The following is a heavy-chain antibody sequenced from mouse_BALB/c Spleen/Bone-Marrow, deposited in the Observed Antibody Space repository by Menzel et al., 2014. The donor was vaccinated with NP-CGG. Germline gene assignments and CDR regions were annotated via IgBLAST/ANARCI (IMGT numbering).Heavy chain of an antibody. D-gene: IGHD1-1*01. Sequence: QVQLKQSGPGLVAPSQSLSITCTVSGFSLTSYGVHWVRQPPGKGLEWLGVIWAGGSTNYNSALMSGLSISKDTSKSXVFLKMNSLQTDDTAMYYCARDNYGSRVFDYWGQGTTLTVSS. CDR1: GFSLTSYG. J-gene: IGHJ2*01. CDR2: IWAGGST. CDR3: ARDNYGSRVFDY. V-gene: IGHV2-9*02.